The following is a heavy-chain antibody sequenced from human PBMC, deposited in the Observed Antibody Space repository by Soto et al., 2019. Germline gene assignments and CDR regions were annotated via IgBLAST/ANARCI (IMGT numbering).Heavy chain of an antibody. CDR2: ISGSGGSA. CDR3: TRSRSPARYYYFGMNV. CDR1: GFSLGSSG. Sequence: GGSLRLSCAASGFSLGSSGMSWVRQAPGKGLEWVSSISGSGGSAYYADSVKGRFTISRDNSKNTLYLQMRSLRAEDTAVYYSTRSRSPARYYYFGMNVWGKGTRVTVPS. D-gene: IGHD2-2*01. V-gene: IGHV3-23*01. J-gene: IGHJ6*04.